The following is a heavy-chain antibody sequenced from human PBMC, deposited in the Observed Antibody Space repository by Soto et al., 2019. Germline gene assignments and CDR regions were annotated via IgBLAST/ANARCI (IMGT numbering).Heavy chain of an antibody. Sequence: SSETLSLTCSVSGGSISRRNYFWAWIRQSPGKGLEWIGYIYYSGSTNYNPSLKSRVTISVDTSKNQFSLKLSSVTAADTAVYYCAREWGATFDYWGQGTLVTVSS. CDR3: AREWGATFDY. J-gene: IGHJ4*02. D-gene: IGHD3-16*01. CDR2: IYYSGST. V-gene: IGHV4-61*01. CDR1: GGSISRRNYF.